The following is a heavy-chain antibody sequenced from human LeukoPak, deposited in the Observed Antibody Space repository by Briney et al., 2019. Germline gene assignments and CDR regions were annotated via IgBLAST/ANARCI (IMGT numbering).Heavy chain of an antibody. J-gene: IGHJ4*02. CDR3: ARAGLGATGGFDY. Sequence: RASVKVSCKTSGYTFTAYYMHWVRQAPGQGLEWMGWINPNSGGTNYAQKFQGWVTMTGDTSISTAYMYLGSDDTAVYYCARAGLGATGGFDYWGQGTLVTVSS. D-gene: IGHD1-26*01. CDR2: INPNSGGT. V-gene: IGHV1-2*04. CDR1: GYTFTAYY.